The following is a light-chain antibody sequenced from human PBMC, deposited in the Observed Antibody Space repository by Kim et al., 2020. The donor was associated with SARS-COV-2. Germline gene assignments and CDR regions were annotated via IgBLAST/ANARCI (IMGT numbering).Light chain of an antibody. CDR1: ASGVGGYSS. Sequence: GLSVTTSCTGPASGVGGYSSVSWYGLHRGTAPKLMVFEVSKRPSGVPVRFSGSKSGNTASLTVSGLQAEEEADYYCCSCAGSNSVVFGGGTQLTVL. CDR2: EVS. J-gene: IGLJ2*01. CDR3: CSCAGSNSVV. V-gene: IGLV2-8*01.